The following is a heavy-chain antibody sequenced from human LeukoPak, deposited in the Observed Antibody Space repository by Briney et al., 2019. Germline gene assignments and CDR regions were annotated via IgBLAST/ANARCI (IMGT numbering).Heavy chain of an antibody. CDR3: AREPPDY. J-gene: IGHJ4*02. CDR2: IYYSGST. V-gene: IGHV4-59*01. Sequence: SETPSLTCTVSGGSISSYYWSWIRQPPGKGLEWIGYIYYSGSTNYNPSLKSRVTISVDTSKNQLSLKLSSVTAADTAVYYCAREPPDYWGQGTLVTVSS. CDR1: GGSISSYY.